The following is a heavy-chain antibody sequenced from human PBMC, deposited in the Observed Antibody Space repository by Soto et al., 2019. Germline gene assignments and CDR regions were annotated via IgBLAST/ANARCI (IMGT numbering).Heavy chain of an antibody. J-gene: IGHJ3*02. CDR1: GYTFTGYA. Sequence: ASVNFSCKASGYTFTGYAMHWVRQAPGQRHEWMGWINAGNGNTKYSQKIQGRVTITRDTSASTAYMELSSLRSEDTAVYYCARVALGYDILTGYSASAFEIWGQGTMVTITS. D-gene: IGHD3-9*01. CDR3: ARVALGYDILTGYSASAFEI. CDR2: INAGNGNT. V-gene: IGHV1-3*01.